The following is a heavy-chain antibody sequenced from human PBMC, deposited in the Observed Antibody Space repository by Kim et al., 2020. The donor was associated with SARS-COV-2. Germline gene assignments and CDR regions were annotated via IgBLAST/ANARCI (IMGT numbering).Heavy chain of an antibody. J-gene: IGHJ5*02. Sequence: SETLSLTCTVSGGSISSTTYYWGWIRQPPGKGLEWIGSISYSGSTLYNPSLKSRVTISADTSKNRFSLKLSSVTAADTAVYYCARDYYGSGRYSWFDPWG. V-gene: IGHV4-39*07. D-gene: IGHD3-10*01. CDR2: ISYSGST. CDR1: GGSISSTTYY. CDR3: ARDYYGSGRYSWFDP.